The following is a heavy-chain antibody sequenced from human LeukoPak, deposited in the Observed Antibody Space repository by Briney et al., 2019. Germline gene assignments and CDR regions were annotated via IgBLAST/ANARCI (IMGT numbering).Heavy chain of an antibody. J-gene: IGHJ4*02. CDR3: AKINSGSYTDY. Sequence: GGSLRLSCAASGFTFSSYAMTWVRQAPGKGLEWVSSISSGGGTYYADSVKGRFTISRDNSKNTLSLQMNSLKAEDTAVYYCAKINSGSYTDYWGQGTLVTVSS. CDR1: GFTFSSYA. V-gene: IGHV3-23*01. D-gene: IGHD1-26*01. CDR2: ISSGGGT.